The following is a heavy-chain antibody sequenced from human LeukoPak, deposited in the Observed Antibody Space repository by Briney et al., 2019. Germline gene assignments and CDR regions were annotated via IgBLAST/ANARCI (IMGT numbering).Heavy chain of an antibody. D-gene: IGHD6-13*01. CDR2: CSSSSSYI. J-gene: IGHJ4*02. Sequence: GGSLRLSCAASGFTFSNYNMNWVRQAPGKGLEWVSSCSSSSSYIYYADSVKGRFTISRDNAKNSLYVQMNSLRAEDTAVYYCATGSSWYFEYWGQGTLVTVSS. V-gene: IGHV3-21*01. CDR1: GFTFSNYN. CDR3: ATGSSWYFEY.